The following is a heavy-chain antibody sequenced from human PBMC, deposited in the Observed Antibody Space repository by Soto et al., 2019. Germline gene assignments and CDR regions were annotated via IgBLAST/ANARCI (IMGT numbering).Heavy chain of an antibody. CDR3: ARDPEVTLYYYYYGMDV. D-gene: IGHD4-4*01. CDR1: GYTFTSYY. CDR2: INPSGGST. J-gene: IGHJ6*04. Sequence: ASVKVSCKASGYTFTSYYMHWVRQAPGQGLEWMGIINPSGGSTSYAQKFQGRVTMTRDTSTSTVYMELSSLRSEDTAVYYCARDPEVTLYYYYYGMDVGGKGTTVTLSS. V-gene: IGHV1-46*01.